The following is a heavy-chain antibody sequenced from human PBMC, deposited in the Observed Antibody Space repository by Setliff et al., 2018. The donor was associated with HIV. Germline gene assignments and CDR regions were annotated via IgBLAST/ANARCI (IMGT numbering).Heavy chain of an antibody. V-gene: IGHV4-39*07. CDR3: VRASLPGNHVFFDY. J-gene: IGHJ4*02. CDR2: LYNSEIT. Sequence: PSETLSLTCSVYGDSVSSTDCLWGWVRQPPGMGLQWIVTLYNSEITNYNPSFKNRVTMSVDKSRNHFSLILNSVTAADTAIYYCVRASLPGNHVFFDYWGQGRLVTVSS. CDR1: GDSVSSTDCL.